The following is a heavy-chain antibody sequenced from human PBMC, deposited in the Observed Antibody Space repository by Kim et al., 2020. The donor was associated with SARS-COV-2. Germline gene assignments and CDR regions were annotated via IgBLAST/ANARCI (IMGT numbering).Heavy chain of an antibody. Sequence: KGRFTISRNNSKSPLYLQMNRLRPEDTAMYYCAKDPAAMVVVPSDAFDVWGQGTMVTVSS. D-gene: IGHD3-22*01. CDR3: AKDPAAMVVVPSDAFDV. J-gene: IGHJ3*01. V-gene: IGHV3-30*02.